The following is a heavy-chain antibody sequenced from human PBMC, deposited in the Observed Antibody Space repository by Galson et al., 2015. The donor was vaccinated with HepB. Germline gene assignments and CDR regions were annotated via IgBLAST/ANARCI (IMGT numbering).Heavy chain of an antibody. Sequence: SVKVSCKASGYTFTSYYMHWVRQAPGQGLEWMGIINPSGGSTSYAQKFQGRVTMTRDTSTSTVYMELSSLRSEDTAVYYCARAGYSSSWFAFSLDYWGQGTLVTVSS. CDR1: GYTFTSYY. J-gene: IGHJ4*02. D-gene: IGHD6-13*01. CDR3: ARAGYSSSWFAFSLDY. V-gene: IGHV1-46*01. CDR2: INPSGGST.